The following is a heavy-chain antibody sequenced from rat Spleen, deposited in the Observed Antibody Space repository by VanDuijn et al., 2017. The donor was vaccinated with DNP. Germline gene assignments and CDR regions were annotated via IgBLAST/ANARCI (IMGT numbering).Heavy chain of an antibody. CDR2: IIYNSGAT. Sequence: EVQLVESGGGLVQPGRSLKLSCAASGITFSDYNMAWVRQAPKKGLEWVATIIYNSGATYYGDSVKGRFTVSRDNAKSTLYLQMDSLRSEDTATYYCTTLITFMNGWGQGTSVTVSS. V-gene: IGHV5-7*01. CDR3: TTLITFMNG. J-gene: IGHJ4*01. CDR1: GITFSDYN. D-gene: IGHD1-1*01.